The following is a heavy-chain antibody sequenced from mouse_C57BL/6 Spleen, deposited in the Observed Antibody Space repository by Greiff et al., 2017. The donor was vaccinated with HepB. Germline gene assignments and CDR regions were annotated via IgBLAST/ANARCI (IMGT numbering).Heavy chain of an antibody. D-gene: IGHD4-1*01. Sequence: QVQLQQPGAELVKPGASVKLSCKASGYTFTSYWMQWVKQRPGQGLEWIGEIDPSDSYTNYNQKFKGKATLTVDTSSSTAYMQLSSLTSEDSAVYYSARPLTVGGFGYWGQGTLVTVSA. CDR2: IDPSDSYT. CDR1: GYTFTSYW. CDR3: ARPLTVGGFGY. J-gene: IGHJ3*01. V-gene: IGHV1-50*01.